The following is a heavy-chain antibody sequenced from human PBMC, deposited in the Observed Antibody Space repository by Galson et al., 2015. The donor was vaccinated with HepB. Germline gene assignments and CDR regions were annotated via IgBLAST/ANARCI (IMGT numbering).Heavy chain of an antibody. Sequence: SVKVSCKASGGSFSSFAISWVRQAPGQGLEWMGGIMPVFAIVNYAQKFQDRVTITADTSTRTTTAYMELSSLTSGDTAVYYCARGMGDGNNLVRYYYYGLDVWGEGTTVTVSS. J-gene: IGHJ6*04. CDR2: IMPVFAIV. V-gene: IGHV1-69*10. CDR1: GGSFSSFA. D-gene: IGHD5-24*01. CDR3: ARGMGDGNNLVRYYYYGLDV.